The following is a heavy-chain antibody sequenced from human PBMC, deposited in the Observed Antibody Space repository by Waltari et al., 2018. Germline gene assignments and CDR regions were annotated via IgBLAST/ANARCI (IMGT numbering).Heavy chain of an antibody. CDR3: ARDTRYSSSSLGMDV. V-gene: IGHV3-33*01. CDR2: IWYDGSNK. J-gene: IGHJ6*02. CDR1: GFTFSSYG. D-gene: IGHD6-6*01. Sequence: QVQLVESGGGVVQPGRSLRLSCAASGFTFSSYGMHWVRQAPGKGLEWVAVIWYDGSNKYYADSVKGRFTISRDNSKNTLYLQMNSLRAEDTAVYYCARDTRYSSSSLGMDVWGQGTTVTVSS.